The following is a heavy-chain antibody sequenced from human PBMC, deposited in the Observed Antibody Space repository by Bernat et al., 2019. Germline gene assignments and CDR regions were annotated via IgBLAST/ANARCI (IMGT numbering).Heavy chain of an antibody. CDR2: ISSSSSTI. J-gene: IGHJ6*02. Sequence: QVQLVESGGGLVKPGGSLRLSCAASGFTFSDYYMSWIRQAPGKGLEWVSYISSSSSTIYYADSVKGRFTISRDNAKNSLYLQMNSLRAEDTAVYYCASPDYVWGSYRPYYGMDVWGQGTTVTVSS. D-gene: IGHD3-16*02. CDR1: GFTFSDYY. CDR3: ASPDYVWGSYRPYYGMDV. V-gene: IGHV3-11*04.